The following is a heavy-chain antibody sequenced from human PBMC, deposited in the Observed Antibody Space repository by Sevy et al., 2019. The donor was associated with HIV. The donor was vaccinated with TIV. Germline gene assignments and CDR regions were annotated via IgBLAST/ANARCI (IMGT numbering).Heavy chain of an antibody. J-gene: IGHJ6*02. CDR3: ARDHVKDGKGGDYYYHAMDV. Sequence: GGSLRLSCTASGFTLSDYYISWIRQAPGKGLQWISYMSGSDDSGGDDTIYYADAVKGRFPISRDNAKNSLCLQMSSLRADDTAVYYCARDHVKDGKGGDYYYHAMDVWGRGTTVTVSS. V-gene: IGHV3-11*01. CDR2: MSGSDDSGGDDTI. D-gene: IGHD3-16*01. CDR1: GFTLSDYY.